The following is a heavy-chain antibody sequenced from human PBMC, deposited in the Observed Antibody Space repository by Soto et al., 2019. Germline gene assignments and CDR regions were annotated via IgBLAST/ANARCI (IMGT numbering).Heavy chain of an antibody. CDR1: GFTFSSYA. J-gene: IGHJ6*02. V-gene: IGHV3-23*01. Sequence: RLSCAASGFTFSSYAMSWVRQAPGKGLEWVSAISGSGGSTYYADSVKGRFTISRDNSKNTLYLQMNSLRAEDTAVYYCAKHDRPDYYYYGMDVWGQGTTVTVSS. CDR2: ISGSGGST. CDR3: AKHDRPDYYYYGMDV.